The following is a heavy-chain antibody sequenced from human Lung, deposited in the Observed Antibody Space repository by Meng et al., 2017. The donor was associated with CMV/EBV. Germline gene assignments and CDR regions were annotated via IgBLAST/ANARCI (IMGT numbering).Heavy chain of an antibody. CDR1: GGSVSSGSYY. CDR3: ARGFRGGYYYYYGMDV. D-gene: IGHD2-15*01. V-gene: IGHV4-61*01. Sequence: SETLSLXCTVSGGSVSSGSYYWSWIRQPPGKGLEWIGYIYYSGSTNYNPSLKSRVTISVDTSKNQFSLKLSSVTAADTAVYYCARGFRGGYYYYYGMDVLGHGXTVTVSS. CDR2: IYYSGST. J-gene: IGHJ6*02.